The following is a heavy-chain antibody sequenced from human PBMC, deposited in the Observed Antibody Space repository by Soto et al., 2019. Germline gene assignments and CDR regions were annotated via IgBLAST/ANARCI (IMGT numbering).Heavy chain of an antibody. CDR1: GYTFSSSA. J-gene: IGHJ4*02. CDR3: ARDHGGYGTFDY. D-gene: IGHD5-12*01. Sequence: QVRLVQSGPEVKKPEASVKVSCKASGYTFSSSAISWVRQAPGQGPEWMGWISSSGVTNYAQNFQGRVTLTVDSSTTTAYMEVRSLSSADTAIYYCARDHGGYGTFDYWVQGTLVTVSS. CDR2: ISSSGVT. V-gene: IGHV1-18*04.